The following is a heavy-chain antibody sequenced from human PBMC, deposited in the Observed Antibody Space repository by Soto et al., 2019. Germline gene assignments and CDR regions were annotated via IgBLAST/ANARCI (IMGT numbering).Heavy chain of an antibody. Sequence: PSETLSLTCTVSGGSISSSSYYWGWIRQPPGKGLEWIGSIYYSGSTYYNPSLKSRVTISVDTSKNQFSLKLSSVTAADTAVYYCARQEYSGYDSVYDAFDIWGQGTMVT. CDR2: IYYSGST. CDR1: GGSISSSSYY. CDR3: ARQEYSGYDSVYDAFDI. D-gene: IGHD5-12*01. J-gene: IGHJ3*02. V-gene: IGHV4-39*01.